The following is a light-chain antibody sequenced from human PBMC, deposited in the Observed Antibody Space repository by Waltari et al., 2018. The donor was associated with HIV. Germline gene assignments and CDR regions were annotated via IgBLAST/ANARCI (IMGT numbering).Light chain of an antibody. CDR2: LNSDGSH. J-gene: IGLJ2*01. CDR3: QTWGAGTVV. Sequence: QLELTQSPSASASLGASVKLTCTLSSAHSTYAIAWHQQQPDQGPHELMKLNSDGSHRKGDGIPDRFSGSASGAERYLTISNVQSEDEGIYYCQTWGAGTVVFGGGTKLSVL. CDR1: SAHSTYA. V-gene: IGLV4-69*01.